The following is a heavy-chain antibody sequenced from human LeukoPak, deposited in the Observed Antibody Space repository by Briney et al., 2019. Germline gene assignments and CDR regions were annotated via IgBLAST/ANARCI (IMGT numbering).Heavy chain of an antibody. J-gene: IGHJ3*02. CDR2: IDYSGST. D-gene: IGHD1-26*01. CDR1: GGTISRYY. V-gene: IGHV4-59*01. CDR3: ARDRRRDLLHAFDI. Sequence: SEPLSLTCTVSGGTISRYYWSWIRQPPGKGLEWIAYIDYSGSTNYNPSLKSRLTISLDASKNQFSLKLSSVTAADTAVYYCARDRRRDLLHAFDIWGQGTMVTVSS.